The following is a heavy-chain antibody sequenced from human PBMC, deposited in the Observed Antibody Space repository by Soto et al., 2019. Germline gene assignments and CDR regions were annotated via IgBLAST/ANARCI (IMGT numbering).Heavy chain of an antibody. CDR1: GGSISSSSYY. CDR3: ARHVMVRGVGYFQH. V-gene: IGHV4-39*01. D-gene: IGHD3-10*01. J-gene: IGHJ1*01. Sequence: QLQLQESGPGLVKPSETLSLTCTVSGGSISSSSYYWGWIRQPPGKGLEWIGCIYYSGRTYYNPYHKSRVTISVDTSKNQFSLKLSSVIAADTAVYYCARHVMVRGVGYFQHWGQGTLVTVSS. CDR2: IYYSGRT.